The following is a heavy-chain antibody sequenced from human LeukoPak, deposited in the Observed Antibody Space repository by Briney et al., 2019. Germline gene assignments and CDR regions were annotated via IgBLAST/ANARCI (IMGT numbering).Heavy chain of an antibody. V-gene: IGHV3-7*01. J-gene: IGHJ4*02. CDR2: IKQDGSEK. Sequence: GGSLRLSCAASGFTFSGYRMSWVRQAPGKGLEWVANIKQDGSEKYYVDSVKGRFTISRDNAKNSLSLQVNSLRAEDTAVYYCARSRSGYYEDYWGQGTLVTVSS. CDR3: ARSRSGYYEDY. CDR1: GFTFSGYR. D-gene: IGHD3-22*01.